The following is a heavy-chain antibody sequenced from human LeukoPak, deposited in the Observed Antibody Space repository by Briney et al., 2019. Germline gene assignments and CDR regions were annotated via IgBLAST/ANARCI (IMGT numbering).Heavy chain of an antibody. D-gene: IGHD3-9*01. J-gene: IGHJ5*02. CDR3: ARRGSGYDILTGYSGPLDP. V-gene: IGHV1-69*04. CDR2: IIPILGIA. CDR1: GGTFSSYA. Sequence: SVKVSCKASGGTFSSYAISWVRQAPGQGLEWMGRIIPILGIANYAQKLQGRVTMTTDTSTSTAYMELRSLRSDDTAVYYCARRGSGYDILTGYSGPLDPWGQGTLVTVSS.